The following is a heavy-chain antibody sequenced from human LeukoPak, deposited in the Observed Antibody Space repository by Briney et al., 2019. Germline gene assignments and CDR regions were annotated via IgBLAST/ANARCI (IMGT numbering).Heavy chain of an antibody. CDR3: ARQNSGFIAAAGRFDY. D-gene: IGHD6-13*01. J-gene: IGHJ4*02. CDR1: GCSISSSSYY. CDR2: IYYSGST. Sequence: PSETLSLTCTVSGCSISSSSYYWGWIRQPPGKGLEWIGSIYYSGSTYYNPSLKSRVTISVDTSKNQFSLKLSSLTAPDTAVYYCARQNSGFIAAAGRFDYWGQGTLVTVSS. V-gene: IGHV4-39*01.